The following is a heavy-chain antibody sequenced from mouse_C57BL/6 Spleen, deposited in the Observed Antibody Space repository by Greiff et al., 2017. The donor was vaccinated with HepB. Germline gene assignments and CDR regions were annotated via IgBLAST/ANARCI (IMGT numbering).Heavy chain of an antibody. Sequence: EVKLMESGGDLVKPGGSLKLSCAASGFTFSSYGMSWVRQTPDKRLEWVATISSGGSYTYYPDSVKGRFTISRDNAKNTLYLQMSSLKSEDTAMDYCASHEGHGNYAMDYWGQGTSVTVSS. J-gene: IGHJ4*01. V-gene: IGHV5-6*01. CDR2: ISSGGSYT. CDR3: ASHEGHGNYAMDY. CDR1: GFTFSSYG. D-gene: IGHD2-1*01.